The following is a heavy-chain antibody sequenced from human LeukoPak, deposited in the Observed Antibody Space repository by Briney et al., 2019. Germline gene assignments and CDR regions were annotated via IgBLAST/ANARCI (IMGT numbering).Heavy chain of an antibody. D-gene: IGHD1/OR15-1a*01. Sequence: SETLSLTCTVSGGSISSYYWSWIRQPPGKGLEWIGYISYSGSTSYNPSLKSRVTISVDTSKNQFSLKVTSVTAADTAVYYCARDRFGNNYFDSWGQGTLVTVSS. CDR1: GGSISSYY. J-gene: IGHJ4*02. CDR2: ISYSGST. V-gene: IGHV4-59*12. CDR3: ARDRFGNNYFDS.